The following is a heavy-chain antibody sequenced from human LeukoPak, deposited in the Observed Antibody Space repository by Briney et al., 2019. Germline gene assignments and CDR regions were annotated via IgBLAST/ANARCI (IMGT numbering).Heavy chain of an antibody. CDR1: GFTFSSYG. D-gene: IGHD3-22*01. CDR2: IWYDGSNK. J-gene: IGHJ4*02. Sequence: GRSLRLSCAASGFTFSSYGMHWVRQAPGKGREWVAVIWYDGSNKYYADSVKGRFTISRDNSKNTLYLQMNSLRAEDTAVYYCAKDSQYYYDSSGYLDRGYFDYWGQGTLVTVSS. V-gene: IGHV3-33*06. CDR3: AKDSQYYYDSSGYLDRGYFDY.